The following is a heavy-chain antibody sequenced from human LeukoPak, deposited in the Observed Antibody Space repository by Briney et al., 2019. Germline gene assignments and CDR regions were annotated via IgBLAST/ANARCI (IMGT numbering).Heavy chain of an antibody. V-gene: IGHV3-23*01. CDR3: AKDLAVAGIGGGELYYFDY. CDR1: GFTFSSYA. CDR2: INGSGGST. J-gene: IGHJ4*02. D-gene: IGHD6-19*01. Sequence: PGGSLRLSCAASGFTFSSYATSWVRQPPGKGLEWVSAINGSGGSTYYADSVNGRFTTSRDYSKNTLYLRMNSLRAEDTAVYYCAKDLAVAGIGGGELYYFDYWGQGTLVTVSS.